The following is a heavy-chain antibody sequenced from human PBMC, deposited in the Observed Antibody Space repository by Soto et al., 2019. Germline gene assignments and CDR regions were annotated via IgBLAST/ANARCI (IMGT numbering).Heavy chain of an antibody. CDR2: LVGSGGGI. J-gene: IGHJ6*02. Sequence: PGGSLRLSCAASGFTFSTYAMSWVRQAPGKGLEWVAGLVGSGGGISYADSVKGRFTISRDNSKNTLYLQMNSLRAEDTAVYYSARDRSFSSWYYYYYGMDVWGQGTTVTVSS. CDR1: GFTFSTYA. D-gene: IGHD6-13*01. V-gene: IGHV3-23*01. CDR3: ARDRSFSSWYYYYYGMDV.